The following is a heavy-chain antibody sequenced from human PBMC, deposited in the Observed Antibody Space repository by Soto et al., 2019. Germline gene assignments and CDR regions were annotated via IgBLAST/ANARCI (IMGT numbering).Heavy chain of an antibody. CDR3: AKSSKGGSSGYVPLDY. Sequence: EVQLVESGGGLVQPGGSLRLSCAASGFTFTSYAMTWVRHAPGKGLEWVSSISSGSCGSTYYADSVKGKFTISRDNSRNNLYMQMHSLRVDDTAVYYCAKSSKGGSSGYVPLDYWGQGTLVTVSS. CDR1: GFTFTSYA. J-gene: IGHJ4*02. D-gene: IGHD6-13*01. V-gene: IGHV3-23*04. CDR2: ISSGSCGST.